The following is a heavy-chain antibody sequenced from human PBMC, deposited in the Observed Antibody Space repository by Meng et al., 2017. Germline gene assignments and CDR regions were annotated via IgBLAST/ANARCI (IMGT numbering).Heavy chain of an antibody. CDR1: GFTFSNAW. J-gene: IGHJ6*02. V-gene: IGHV3-15*01. CDR3: TTIHDYYYYNGMDV. CDR2: IKSKTDGGTT. D-gene: IGHD5-18*01. Sequence: GESLKISCAASGFTFSNAWMSWVRQAPGKGLEWVGRIKSKTDGGTTDYAAPVKGRFTISRDDSKNTLYLQMNSLKTEDTAVYYCTTIHDYYYYNGMDVWGQGTMVTVSS.